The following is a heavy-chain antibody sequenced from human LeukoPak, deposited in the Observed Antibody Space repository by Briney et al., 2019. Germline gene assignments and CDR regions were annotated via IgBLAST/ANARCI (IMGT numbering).Heavy chain of an antibody. J-gene: IGHJ4*02. D-gene: IGHD6-13*01. CDR1: GFTFSNAW. CDR3: ARSGIAAAGSDY. Sequence: GGSLRLSCAASGFTFSNAWMSWVRQAPGKGLEWVSHISSSGNTIYYADSVKGRFTISRDNAKNSLYLQMNSLRAEDTAVYYCARSGIAAAGSDYWGQGTLVTVSS. CDR2: ISSSGNTI. V-gene: IGHV3-11*04.